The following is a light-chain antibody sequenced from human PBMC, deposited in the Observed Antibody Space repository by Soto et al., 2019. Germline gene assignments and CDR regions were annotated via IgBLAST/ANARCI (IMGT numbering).Light chain of an antibody. CDR3: PESHYSPWA. CDR1: QSIRSF. J-gene: IGKJ1*01. V-gene: IGKV1-39*01. Sequence: DIQMTQSPASLSASVGDRVTITCRARQSIRSFLNWYQQKPGKAPKLLIYGTSSLQDGVPSRFSGSGSAAEFTLTTSSLQPEDFASYYCPESHYSPWAVGPGTKVEVK. CDR2: GTS.